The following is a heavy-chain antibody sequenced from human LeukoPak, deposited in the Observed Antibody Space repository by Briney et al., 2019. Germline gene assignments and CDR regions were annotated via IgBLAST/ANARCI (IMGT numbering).Heavy chain of an antibody. J-gene: IGHJ6*03. V-gene: IGHV3-7*01. CDR1: GFTFSSYW. Sequence: GGSLRLSCAASGFTFSSYWMSWVRQAAGKGLEWVANIKQDGSEKYYVDSVKGRFTISRDNAKNSLYLQMNSLRAEDTAVYYCARDQGPGINYYYYYMDVWGKGTTVTVSS. CDR2: IKQDGSEK. CDR3: ARDQGPGINYYYYYMDV.